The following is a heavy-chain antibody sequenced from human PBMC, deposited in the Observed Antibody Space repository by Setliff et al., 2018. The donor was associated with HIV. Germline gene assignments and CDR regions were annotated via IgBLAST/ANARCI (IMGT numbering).Heavy chain of an antibody. D-gene: IGHD1-26*01. CDR3: ARELQWSWDSGREEDY. CDR2: IKQDGSEK. V-gene: IGHV3-7*01. Sequence: GGSLRLSCAASGFTFSNYWMSWVRQAPGKGLEWVANIKQDGSEKNYVDSVKGRFTISRDNAKNSLYMQMNSLRAEDTAVYYCARELQWSWDSGREEDYWGQGTLVTVSS. J-gene: IGHJ4*02. CDR1: GFTFSNYW.